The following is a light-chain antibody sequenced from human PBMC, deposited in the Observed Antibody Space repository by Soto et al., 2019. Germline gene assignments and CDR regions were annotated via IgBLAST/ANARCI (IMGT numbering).Light chain of an antibody. V-gene: IGKV1-5*03. CDR3: QHYNSYSEA. CDR2: KAS. CDR1: QSINGW. Sequence: DIQLTQSPSTLSASVGDRVTITCRASQSINGWLAWYQQKPGQAPNLLIYKASTLKSGVPSRFSGSGSGTEFTLTISSLQPDDFATYYCQHYNSYSEAFGQGTNVDIK. J-gene: IGKJ1*01.